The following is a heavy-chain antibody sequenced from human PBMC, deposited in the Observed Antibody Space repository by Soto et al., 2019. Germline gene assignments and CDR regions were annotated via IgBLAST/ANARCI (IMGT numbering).Heavy chain of an antibody. D-gene: IGHD3-10*01. CDR2: MNPNSGNT. CDR3: AREGSYGSGSYYSYYGMDV. V-gene: IGHV1-8*01. CDR1: GYTFTSYD. J-gene: IGHJ6*02. Sequence: SVKVSCKASGYTFTSYDINWVRQATGQGLEWMGWMNPNSGNTGYAQKFQGRVTMTRNTSISTAYMELSSLRSEDTAVYYCAREGSYGSGSYYSYYGMDVWGQGTTVTVSS.